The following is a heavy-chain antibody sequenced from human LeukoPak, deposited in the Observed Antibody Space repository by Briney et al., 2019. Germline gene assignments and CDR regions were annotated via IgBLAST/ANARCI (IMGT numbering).Heavy chain of an antibody. Sequence: PGGSLRLSCVASGVTFRNYGMHWGRDAPGKGLEWVSCISSSSSDIYYADSVKGRFTISRDNAKNSLYLQMKSLRAEDTAVYYCARAHNWKYGSFDFWGQGTLVTVSS. CDR1: GVTFRNYG. CDR2: ISSSSSDI. J-gene: IGHJ4*02. D-gene: IGHD1-7*01. V-gene: IGHV3-21*01. CDR3: ARAHNWKYGSFDF.